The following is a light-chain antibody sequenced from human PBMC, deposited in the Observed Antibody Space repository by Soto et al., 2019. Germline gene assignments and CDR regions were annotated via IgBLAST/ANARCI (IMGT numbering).Light chain of an antibody. CDR1: QTVSGNY. Sequence: EIVLTQSPGTLSLSPGQRATLSCRASQTVSGNYVAWFQQEPGQAPRLLIYGASSRATGIPDRFSGSGSGTDFTLTISRLEPEDFAVYYCHQYGSSPYTFGQGTKLEIK. CDR2: GAS. V-gene: IGKV3-20*01. J-gene: IGKJ2*01. CDR3: HQYGSSPYT.